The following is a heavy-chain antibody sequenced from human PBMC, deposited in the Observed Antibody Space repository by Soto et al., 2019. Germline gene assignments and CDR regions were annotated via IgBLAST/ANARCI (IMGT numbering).Heavy chain of an antibody. V-gene: IGHV3-21*01. CDR2: ISSSSSYI. CDR1: GFTFSSYS. D-gene: IGHD2-15*01. J-gene: IGHJ4*02. CDR3: ARSYCSGGSCYSHIDY. Sequence: GGSLRLSCAASGFTFSSYSMNWVRQAPGKGLEWVSSISSSSSYIYYADSVKGRFTISRDNAKNSLYLQMNSLRAEDTAVYYCARSYCSGGSCYSHIDYWGQGTLVTVPQ.